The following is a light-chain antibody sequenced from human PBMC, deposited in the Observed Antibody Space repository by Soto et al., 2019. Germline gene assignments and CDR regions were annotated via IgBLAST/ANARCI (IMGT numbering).Light chain of an antibody. CDR3: QQRSDWPST. J-gene: IGKJ4*01. V-gene: IGKV3-11*01. CDR2: DAS. CDR1: QSVRRY. Sequence: EIVLTQSPATLYLSPGERATLSCRASQSVRRYLAWYQQKPGQAPRLLIYDASNRAPGIPARFSGSGSGTDFTLTISSLEPEDFAVYYCQQRSDWPSTFGGGTKLQIK.